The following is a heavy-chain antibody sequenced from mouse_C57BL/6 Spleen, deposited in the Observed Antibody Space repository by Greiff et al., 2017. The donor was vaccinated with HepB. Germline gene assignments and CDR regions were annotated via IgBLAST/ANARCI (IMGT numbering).Heavy chain of an antibody. CDR2: ISYDGSN. CDR3: ASYSNFDY. V-gene: IGHV3-6*01. CDR1: GYSITSGYY. J-gene: IGHJ2*01. Sequence: DVKLQESGPGLVKPSQSLSLTCSVTGYSITSGYYWNWIRQSPGNKLEWMGYISYDGSNNYNPSLKNRISITRDTSKNQFFLKLNSVTTEDTATYYCASYSNFDYWGQGTTLTVSS. D-gene: IGHD2-5*01.